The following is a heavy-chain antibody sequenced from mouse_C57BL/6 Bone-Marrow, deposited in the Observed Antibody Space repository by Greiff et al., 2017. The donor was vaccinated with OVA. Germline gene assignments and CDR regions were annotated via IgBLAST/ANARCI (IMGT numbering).Heavy chain of an antibody. D-gene: IGHD2-3*01. V-gene: IGHV1-4*01. Sequence: VQLQQSGAELARPGASVKMSCKASGYTFTSYSMHWVKQRPGQGLEWIGYINPSSGYTKYNQKFKDKATLTADKSSSTAYMQLSSLTSEDSAVYYCARGPDGSWYFDVWGTGTTVTVSS. CDR3: ARGPDGSWYFDV. J-gene: IGHJ1*03. CDR2: INPSSGYT. CDR1: GYTFTSYS.